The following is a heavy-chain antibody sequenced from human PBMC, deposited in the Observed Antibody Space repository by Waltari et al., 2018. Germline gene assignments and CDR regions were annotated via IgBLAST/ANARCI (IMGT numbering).Heavy chain of an antibody. CDR3: ARGGSSSPRDYFDY. Sequence: EVQLVQSGAEVKKPGASLKISCKGSGYSFTSYWIGWVRQLPGKGLDGMGIIYPVDSETAYSPSVQGQVTISADKSISTAYLQWSSLKASDTAMYYCARGGSSSPRDYFDYWGQGTLVTVSS. D-gene: IGHD6-6*01. CDR2: IYPVDSET. J-gene: IGHJ4*02. CDR1: GYSFTSYW. V-gene: IGHV5-51*01.